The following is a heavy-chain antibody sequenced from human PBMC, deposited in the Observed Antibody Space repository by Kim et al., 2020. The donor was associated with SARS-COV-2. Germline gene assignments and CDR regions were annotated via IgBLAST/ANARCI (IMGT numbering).Heavy chain of an antibody. CDR2: IKEDGTEK. CDR1: GFSFTTNW. J-gene: IGHJ4*02. V-gene: IGHV3-7*01. Sequence: GGSLRLSCVVSGFSFTTNWMSWVRQAPGKGLEWVAKIKEDGTEKYYGYSVEGRFTISRDNAKNSVYLQMNSLSAEDTAVYYCARDRRYSLDYWGQGTLVTVSS. D-gene: IGHD2-15*01. CDR3: ARDRRYSLDY.